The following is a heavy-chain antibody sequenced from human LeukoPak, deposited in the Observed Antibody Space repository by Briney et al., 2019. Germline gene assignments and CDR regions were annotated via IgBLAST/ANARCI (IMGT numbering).Heavy chain of an antibody. D-gene: IGHD3-16*01. V-gene: IGHV1-24*01. J-gene: IGHJ5*02. CDR3: AMARSEITFRLNWFDP. CDR2: FDPEDGET. CDR1: GYTLTELS. Sequence: GASVKVSCKVSGYTLTELSMHWVRQAPGKGPEWMGGFDPEDGETIYAQKFQGRVTMTEDTSTDTAYMELSSLRSEDTAVYYCAMARSEITFRLNWFDPWGQGTLVTVSS.